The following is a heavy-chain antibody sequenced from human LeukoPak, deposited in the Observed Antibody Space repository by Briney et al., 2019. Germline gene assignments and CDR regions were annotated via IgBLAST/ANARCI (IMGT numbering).Heavy chain of an antibody. CDR2: IIPIFGTA. V-gene: IGHV1-69*13. CDR3: ASLYCGGDCYSGDY. J-gene: IGHJ4*02. CDR1: GGTFSSYA. D-gene: IGHD2-21*02. Sequence: SVKVSCKASGGTFSSYAISWVRQAPGQGLEWMGGIIPIFGTANYAQKFQGRVTITADESTSTAYMELSSLRSEDTAVYYCASLYCGGDCYSGDYWGQGTLVTVSS.